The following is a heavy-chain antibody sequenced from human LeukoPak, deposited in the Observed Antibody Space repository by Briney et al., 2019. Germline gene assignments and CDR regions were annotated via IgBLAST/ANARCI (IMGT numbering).Heavy chain of an antibody. D-gene: IGHD3-10*01. V-gene: IGHV3-30*18. CDR3: AKEVVTMVRGVMSY. J-gene: IGHJ4*02. Sequence: GGSLRLSCAASGFTFSSYGMHWVRQAPGKGLEWVAVISYDGSNKYYADSVKGRFTISRDNSKNTLYLQMNSLRAEDTAVYYCAKEVVTMVRGVMSYWGQGTLVTVSS. CDR1: GFTFSSYG. CDR2: ISYDGSNK.